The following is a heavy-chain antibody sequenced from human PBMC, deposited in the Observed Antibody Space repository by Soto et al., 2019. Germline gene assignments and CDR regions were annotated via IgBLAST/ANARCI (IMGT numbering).Heavy chain of an antibody. D-gene: IGHD3-10*01. CDR2: ISSSSSYI. V-gene: IGHV3-21*01. Sequence: GGSLRLSCAASGFTFSSYSMNWVHQAPGKGLEWVSSISSSSSYIYYADSVKGRFTISRDNAKNSLYLQMNSLRAEDTAVYYCARDRVREKYYFDYWGQGTLVTVSS. J-gene: IGHJ4*02. CDR3: ARDRVREKYYFDY. CDR1: GFTFSSYS.